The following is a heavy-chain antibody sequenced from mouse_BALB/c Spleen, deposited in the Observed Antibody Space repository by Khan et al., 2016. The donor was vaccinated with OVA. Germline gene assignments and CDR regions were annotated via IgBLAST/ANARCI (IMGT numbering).Heavy chain of an antibody. CDR2: IDPENGYT. Sequence: IQLVQSGAELVRPGALVKLSCKASGFNFNDYYMNWVKQRPEQGLEWIGWIDPENGYTIYDPKFQGKASITADKSSNTAYLQLSSLTSEDTAIYYYARRGYGNDWFAYWGQGTLVTVSA. D-gene: IGHD2-1*01. J-gene: IGHJ3*01. CDR1: GFNFNDYY. CDR3: ARRGYGNDWFAY. V-gene: IGHV14-1*02.